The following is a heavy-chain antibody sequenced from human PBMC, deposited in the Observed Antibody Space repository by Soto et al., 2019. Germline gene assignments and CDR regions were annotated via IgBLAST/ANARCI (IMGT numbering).Heavy chain of an antibody. Sequence: GGSLRLSCAASGFTFSSYGMHWVRQAPGKGLEWVAVISYDGSNKYYADSVKGRFTISRDNSKNTLYLQMNSLRAEDTAVYYCARGAAYYYDSSGYSDAFDIWGQGT. J-gene: IGHJ3*02. CDR2: ISYDGSNK. V-gene: IGHV3-30*03. CDR1: GFTFSSYG. D-gene: IGHD3-22*01. CDR3: ARGAAYYYDSSGYSDAFDI.